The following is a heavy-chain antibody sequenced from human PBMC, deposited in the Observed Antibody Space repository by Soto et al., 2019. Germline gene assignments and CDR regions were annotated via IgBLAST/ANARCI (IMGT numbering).Heavy chain of an antibody. CDR2: ISDSDDST. D-gene: IGHD3-22*01. CDR1: GFTFRSYA. V-gene: IGHV3-23*01. CDR3: AKLHYYDSTALADY. J-gene: IGHJ4*02. Sequence: GGSLRLSCAASGFTFRSYAMSWVRQAPGKGLEWVLVISDSDDSTYYADSVKGRFTISRDNSKNTLYLQMSRLRAEDTAVYYCAKLHYYDSTALADYWGQGILVTVSS.